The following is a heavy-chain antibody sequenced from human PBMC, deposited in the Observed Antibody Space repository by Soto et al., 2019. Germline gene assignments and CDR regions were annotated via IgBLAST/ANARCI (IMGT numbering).Heavy chain of an antibody. V-gene: IGHV4-59*01. CDR3: ARGPETYYMDV. CDR1: GGAISNYC. CDR2: IFNSGST. Sequence: QVQLQESGPGLVKSSETLSLTCRVSGGAISNYCWSWIRQPPGKGLEWIGYIFNSGSTIYSPSLKSRVTLTLDTSKNQFSLRLGSVTVADTAIYYCARGPETYYMDVWGKGTTVTVSS. J-gene: IGHJ6*03.